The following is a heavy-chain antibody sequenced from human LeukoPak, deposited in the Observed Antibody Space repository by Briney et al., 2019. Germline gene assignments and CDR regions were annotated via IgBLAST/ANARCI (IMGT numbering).Heavy chain of an antibody. J-gene: IGHJ4*02. D-gene: IGHD3-10*01. CDR3: ALTMVRGVIGVFDY. CDR1: GYTFTSYG. V-gene: IGHV1-18*01. CDR2: ISAYNGNT. Sequence: GASVMVSCKASGYTFTSYGISWVRQAPGQGLEWMGWISAYNGNTNYAQKLQGRVTMTTDTSTSTAYMELRSLRSDDTAVYYCALTMVRGVIGVFDYWGQGTLVTVSS.